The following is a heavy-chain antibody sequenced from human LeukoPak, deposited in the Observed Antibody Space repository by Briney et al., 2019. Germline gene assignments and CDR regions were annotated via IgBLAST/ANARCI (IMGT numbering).Heavy chain of an antibody. V-gene: IGHV1-18*01. CDR2: ISAYNGNT. CDR1: GYTFTSYG. D-gene: IGHD3-22*01. J-gene: IGHJ4*02. Sequence: ASVKVSCKASGYTFTSYGISWVRQAPGQGLEWMGWISAYNGNTNYAQKLQGRVTMTTDTSTSTAYMELRSLRSDDTAVYYCTLHSREPGFDYWGQGTLVTVSS. CDR3: TLHSREPGFDY.